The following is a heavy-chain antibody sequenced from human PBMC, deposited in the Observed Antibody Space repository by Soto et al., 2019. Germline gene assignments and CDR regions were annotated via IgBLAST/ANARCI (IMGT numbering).Heavy chain of an antibody. V-gene: IGHV4-59*12. J-gene: IGHJ5*02. Sequence: SSETLSPTCTVSGGSISSYYWSWIRQPPGKGLEWIGYIYYSGSTNYNPSLKSRVTISVDTSKNQFSLKLSSVTAADTAVYYCARASAPGPYSSGWTKFDPWGQGTLVTVSS. D-gene: IGHD6-19*01. CDR3: ARASAPGPYSSGWTKFDP. CDR2: IYYSGST. CDR1: GGSISSYY.